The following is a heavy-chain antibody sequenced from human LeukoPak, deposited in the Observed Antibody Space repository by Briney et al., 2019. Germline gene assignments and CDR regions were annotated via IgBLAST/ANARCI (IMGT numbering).Heavy chain of an antibody. CDR2: ISYDGSNK. V-gene: IGHV3-30-3*01. CDR1: GFTFSSYA. D-gene: IGHD3-22*01. CDR3: ARGPYYYDSSGPFDY. Sequence: GGSLRLSCAASGFTFSSYAMHWVRQAPGKGLEWVSVISYDGSNKYYADSVKGRFTISRDNSKNTLYLQMNSLRAEDTAVYYCARGPYYYDSSGPFDYWGQGTLVTVSS. J-gene: IGHJ4*02.